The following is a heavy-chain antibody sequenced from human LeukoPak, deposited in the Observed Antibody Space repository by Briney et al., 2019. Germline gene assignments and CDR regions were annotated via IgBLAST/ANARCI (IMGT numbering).Heavy chain of an antibody. J-gene: IGHJ4*02. CDR2: ISSSGSTI. CDR3: ARLGSGWYFFDY. D-gene: IGHD6-19*01. V-gene: IGHV3-48*03. Sequence: GGSLRLSCAASGFTFSSYEMNWVRQAPGKGLEWVSYISSSGSTIYYADSVKGRFTISRDNSENTLYLQMNSLRAEDTAVYYCARLGSGWYFFDYWGQGTLVTVSS. CDR1: GFTFSSYE.